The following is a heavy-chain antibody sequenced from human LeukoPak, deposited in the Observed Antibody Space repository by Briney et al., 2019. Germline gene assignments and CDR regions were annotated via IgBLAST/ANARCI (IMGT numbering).Heavy chain of an antibody. J-gene: IGHJ4*02. CDR1: GFTFTTFG. Sequence: PGRSLRLSCAASGFTFTTFGIHWVRQAPGKGLEWVAAISPHGDIEYYTDSVKGRFTISRDNSKNMIYLQMNSLRGEDSAVYYCAKINNNDDYWGQGNLVTVPS. D-gene: IGHD1/OR15-1a*01. V-gene: IGHV3-30*18. CDR2: ISPHGDIE. CDR3: AKINNNDDY.